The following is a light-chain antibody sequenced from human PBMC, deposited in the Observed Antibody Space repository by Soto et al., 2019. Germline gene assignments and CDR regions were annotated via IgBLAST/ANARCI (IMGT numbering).Light chain of an antibody. CDR1: TSDIGSYNH. V-gene: IGLV2-18*02. CDR2: DVS. CDR3: SSYIGSSPLVI. J-gene: IGLJ2*01. Sequence: QSALTQPPSVSGSPGQSVTISCTGTTSDIGSYNHVSWYRQSPGSAPKLMIYDVSNRPSGVPDRFFGSKSGNTASLIISGLQAEDEADYYCSSYIGSSPLVIFGGGTKLTVL.